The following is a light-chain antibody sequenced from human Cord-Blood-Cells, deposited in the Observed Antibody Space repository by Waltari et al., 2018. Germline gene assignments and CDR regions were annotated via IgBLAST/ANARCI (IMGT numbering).Light chain of an antibody. J-gene: IGKJ4*01. CDR3: QQRSNWPPAT. Sequence: EIVLTQSPATLSLSPGERATLSCRASQSVSSYLAWYQQKPGPAPRLLIYDASNRATGIPSRFSGSGSGTDGTLTISSLESEDFAVYYCQQRSNWPPATFGGGTKVEIK. CDR1: QSVSSY. CDR2: DAS. V-gene: IGKV3-11*01.